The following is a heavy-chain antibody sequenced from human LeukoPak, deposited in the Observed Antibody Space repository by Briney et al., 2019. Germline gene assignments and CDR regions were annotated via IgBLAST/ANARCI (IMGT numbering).Heavy chain of an antibody. D-gene: IGHD6-19*01. CDR2: INHSGST. CDR1: GESFSGYY. Sequence: SETLSLTCAVYGESFSGYYWSWIRQPPGKGLEWIGEINHSGSTNYNPSLKSRVTISVDTSKNQFSLKLSSVTAADTAVYYCARVLIAVAGTEDYWGQGTLVTVSS. V-gene: IGHV4-34*01. J-gene: IGHJ4*02. CDR3: ARVLIAVAGTEDY.